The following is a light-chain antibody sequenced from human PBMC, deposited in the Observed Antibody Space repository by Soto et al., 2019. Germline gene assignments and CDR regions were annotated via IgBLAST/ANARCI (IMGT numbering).Light chain of an antibody. CDR2: WAS. CDR3: QQYYSTPPVT. J-gene: IGKJ1*01. CDR1: QSVLYSSNNKNY. Sequence: DIVMTQSPDSLAVSLGERATINCKSSQSVLYSSNNKNYLAWYQQKPGQPPKLLIYWASTRESGVPDRFSGSGSGTDFTLTISRLQAEDVAVYYCQQYYSTPPVTFGQGTKVEIK. V-gene: IGKV4-1*01.